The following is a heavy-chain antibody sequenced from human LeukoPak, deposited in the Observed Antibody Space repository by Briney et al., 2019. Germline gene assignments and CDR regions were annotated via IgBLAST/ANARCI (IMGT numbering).Heavy chain of an antibody. D-gene: IGHD3-3*01. V-gene: IGHV4-38-2*02. J-gene: IGHJ5*02. Sequence: KPSETLSLTCTVSGYSISTGYYWGWIRQPPGRGLEWIGSLSHTETLYQSGNSNYNPSLKSRVTISLDTSKNQFSLKLTSVTAADTAVYYCATFFWNGYSSWGQGTLVTVSS. CDR2: LSHTETLYQSGNS. CDR3: ATFFWNGYSS. CDR1: GYSISTGYY.